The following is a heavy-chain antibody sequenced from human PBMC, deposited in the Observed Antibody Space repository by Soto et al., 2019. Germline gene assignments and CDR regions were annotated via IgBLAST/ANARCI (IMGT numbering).Heavy chain of an antibody. J-gene: IGHJ4*02. CDR2: FFIGGNT. Sequence: PSETLSLTCTVSGGSITGGSISSTTYYWGWMRQPPGKGLEWIASFFIGGNTYYNPSLKSRVTTSVDTSKNQFSLKLSSVTAADTAVYFCATRHGLAIDDYYWGQGILVTVSS. D-gene: IGHD3-10*01. CDR3: ATRHGLAIDDYY. V-gene: IGHV4-39*01. CDR1: GGSITGGSISSTTYY.